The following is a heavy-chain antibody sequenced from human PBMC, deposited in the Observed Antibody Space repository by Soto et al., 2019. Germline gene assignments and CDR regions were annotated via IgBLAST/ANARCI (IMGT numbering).Heavy chain of an antibody. D-gene: IGHD3-10*01. CDR1: GFSFRESA. V-gene: IGHV3-33*08. J-gene: IGHJ6*02. Sequence: QGQLVESGGGVVQPGRSLRLSCEASGFSFRESAMHWVRQSPGKGLEWVAVDGANKFYVESVKGRFSVSRDNSKNTLYLEMNSLRGEDTAVYYSATFQGHYYGSESSELFVYGLDLWGQGTTVTVSS. CDR2: DGANK. CDR3: ATFQGHYYGSESSELFVYGLDL.